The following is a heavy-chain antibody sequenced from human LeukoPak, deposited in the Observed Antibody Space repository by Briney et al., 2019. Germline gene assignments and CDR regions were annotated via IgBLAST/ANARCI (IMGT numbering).Heavy chain of an antibody. J-gene: IGHJ4*02. D-gene: IGHD5-12*01. Sequence: ASVKVSCKASGYTFTSYYMHWVRQVPGQGLEWMGWISAHNGNTKYAQKVQGRVTMTTDTSTSTAHMELRSLRSDDTAVYYCTREEYGGHRDFDFWGQGTLVTVSS. V-gene: IGHV1-18*04. CDR3: TREEYGGHRDFDF. CDR2: ISAHNGNT. CDR1: GYTFTSYY.